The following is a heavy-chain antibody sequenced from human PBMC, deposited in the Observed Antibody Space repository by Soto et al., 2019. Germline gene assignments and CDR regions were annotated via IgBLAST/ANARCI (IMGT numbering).Heavy chain of an antibody. Sequence: PGGSLRLSCAASGFTFSSYSMNWVRQAPGKGLEWVSSISSSSSYIYYADSVKGRFTISRDNAKNSLYLQMNSLRAEDTAVYYCARDSGYYDSSGYYYGGYYFDYWGQGTLVTVS. CDR2: ISSSSSYI. CDR3: ARDSGYYDSSGYYYGGYYFDY. D-gene: IGHD3-22*01. V-gene: IGHV3-21*01. J-gene: IGHJ4*02. CDR1: GFTFSSYS.